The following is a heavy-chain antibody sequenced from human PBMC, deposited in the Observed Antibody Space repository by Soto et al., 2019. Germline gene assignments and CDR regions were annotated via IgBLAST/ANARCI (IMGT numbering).Heavy chain of an antibody. CDR2: ISYDGSNK. CDR1: GFTFSSYA. CDR3: ASESYGAEGN. D-gene: IGHD4-17*01. V-gene: IGHV3-30-3*01. J-gene: IGHJ4*02. Sequence: QVQLVESGGGVVQPGRSLRLSCAASGFTFSSYAMHWVRQAPGKGLEWVAVISYDGSNKYYADSVKGRFTISRDNSKNTLYLQMNSLRAEDTGVYYCASESYGAEGNWGQGPLVTVSS.